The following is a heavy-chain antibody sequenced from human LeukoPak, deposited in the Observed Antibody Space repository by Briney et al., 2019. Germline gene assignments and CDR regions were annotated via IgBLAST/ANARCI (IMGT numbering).Heavy chain of an antibody. J-gene: IGHJ4*02. V-gene: IGHV3-21*01. Sequence: GGSLRLSCAASGFTFSSYSMNWVRQAPGKGLEWVSSISSSSSYIYYADSVKGRFTISRDNAKNSLYLQMNSLRAEDTAVYYCARVGIAAAGVDYWGQGTLVTVSS. D-gene: IGHD6-13*01. CDR3: ARVGIAAAGVDY. CDR1: GFTFSSYS. CDR2: ISSSSSYI.